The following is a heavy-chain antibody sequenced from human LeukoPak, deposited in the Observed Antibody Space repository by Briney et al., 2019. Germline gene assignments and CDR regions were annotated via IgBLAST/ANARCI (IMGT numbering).Heavy chain of an antibody. CDR3: ARALPWGIPH. D-gene: IGHD6-13*01. Sequence: PGGSLRLSCTASGFTFSSYEMNWVRQAPGKGLEWVSYISSSGGTIYYAGSVKGLFTISRDNAKNSLYLQMNSLRAEDTAVYYCARALPWGIPHWGQGTMVTVSS. CDR2: ISSSGGTI. J-gene: IGHJ3*01. CDR1: GFTFSSYE. V-gene: IGHV3-48*03.